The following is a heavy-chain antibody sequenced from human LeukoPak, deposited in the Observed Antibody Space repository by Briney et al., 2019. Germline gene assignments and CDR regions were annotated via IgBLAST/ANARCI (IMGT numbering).Heavy chain of an antibody. V-gene: IGHV3-74*01. Sequence: GGSLRLPCAASGFTFSRCWMHWVRQAPGKGLVWVSRTNSDGSLPSYADSVKGRFTISRDNAKNTLYLQMNSLGVEDTAIYYCARGLPGYSNTWNDHWGQGTLVTVSS. J-gene: IGHJ5*02. CDR3: ARGLPGYSNTWNDH. D-gene: IGHD6-13*01. CDR1: GFTFSRCW. CDR2: TNSDGSLP.